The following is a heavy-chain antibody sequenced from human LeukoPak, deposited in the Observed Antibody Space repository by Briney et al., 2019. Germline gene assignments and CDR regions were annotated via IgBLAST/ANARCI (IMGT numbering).Heavy chain of an antibody. J-gene: IGHJ6*02. V-gene: IGHV4-59*01. CDR2: IYYSGST. CDR3: ARWYSSSSGGYGMDV. CDR1: GGSISSYY. D-gene: IGHD6-6*01. Sequence: SETLSLTCTVSGGSISSYYWSWIRQPPGKGLEWIGYIYYSGSTNYNPSLKSRVTISVDTSKNQFSLKLSSVTAADTAVYYCARWYSSSSGGYGMDVWGQGTLVTVSS.